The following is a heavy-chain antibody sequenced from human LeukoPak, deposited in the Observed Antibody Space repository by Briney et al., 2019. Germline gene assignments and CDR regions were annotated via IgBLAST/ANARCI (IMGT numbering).Heavy chain of an antibody. D-gene: IGHD3-3*01. CDR1: GGSISSYY. CDR3: ARVLSITIFGGYYFDY. CDR2: IYYSGST. Sequence: SETLSLTCTVSGGSISSYYWSWIRQPPGKGLEWIGHIYYSGSTNYNPSLKSRVTISVDTSKNQFSLKLSSVTAADTAVYYCARVLSITIFGGYYFDYWGQGTLVTVSS. J-gene: IGHJ4*02. V-gene: IGHV4-59*01.